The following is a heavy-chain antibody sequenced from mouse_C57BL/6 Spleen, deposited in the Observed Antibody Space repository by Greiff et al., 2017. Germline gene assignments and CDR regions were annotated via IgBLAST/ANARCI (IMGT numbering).Heavy chain of an antibody. Sequence: QVQLQQPGAELVRPGSSVKLSCKASGYTFTSYWMHWVKQRPIQGLEWIGNIDPSDSETHYNQKFKDKATLTVDKSSSTAYMQLSSLTSEDSAVYYCAKGGYDSNLYYYAMDYWGQGTSVTVSS. J-gene: IGHJ4*01. D-gene: IGHD2-4*01. CDR2: IDPSDSET. CDR3: AKGGYDSNLYYYAMDY. CDR1: GYTFTSYW. V-gene: IGHV1-52*01.